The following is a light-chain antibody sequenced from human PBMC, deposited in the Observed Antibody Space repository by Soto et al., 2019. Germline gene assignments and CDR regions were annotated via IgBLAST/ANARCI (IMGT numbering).Light chain of an antibody. Sequence: EIVMTQSPATLSVSPGERATLSCRASQSVGSNLAWYQQKPGQTPRLLIYGASTKTTGLPARFSGSGSGTEFTLTISSLQSEDFAVYYCQEYNSWPPRWTFGQGTKVDIK. V-gene: IGKV3-15*01. CDR2: GAS. J-gene: IGKJ1*01. CDR3: QEYNSWPPRWT. CDR1: QSVGSN.